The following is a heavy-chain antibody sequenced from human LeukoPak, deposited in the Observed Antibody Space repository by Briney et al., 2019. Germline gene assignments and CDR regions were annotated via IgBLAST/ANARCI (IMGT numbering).Heavy chain of an antibody. Sequence: GGSLRLSCAASGFTFSSYAMSWVRQAPGKGLEWVSAISGSGGSTYYADSVKGRFTISRDNSKNTLYLQMNSLRAEDTAVYHCATQRDVGFPVDYWGQGTLVTVSS. CDR3: ATQRDVGFPVDY. V-gene: IGHV3-23*01. D-gene: IGHD6-25*01. CDR2: ISGSGGST. J-gene: IGHJ4*02. CDR1: GFTFSSYA.